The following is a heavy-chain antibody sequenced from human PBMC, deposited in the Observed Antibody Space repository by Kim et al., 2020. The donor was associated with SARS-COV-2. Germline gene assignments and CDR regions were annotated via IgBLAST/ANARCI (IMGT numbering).Heavy chain of an antibody. V-gene: IGHV3-15*01. CDR3: TTVQLERRPTLRLGY. D-gene: IGHD1-1*01. J-gene: IGHJ4*02. CDR2: IKSKTDGGKI. CDR1: GFTFSDAW. Sequence: GGSLRLSCAASGFTFSDAWMSWVRQAAGKGLEWVGRIKSKTDGGKIADAAPVKGRFTISRDDSKNTLYLQMNSLKTEDTAVYYCTTVQLERRPTLRLGYWGQGTLVTVSS.